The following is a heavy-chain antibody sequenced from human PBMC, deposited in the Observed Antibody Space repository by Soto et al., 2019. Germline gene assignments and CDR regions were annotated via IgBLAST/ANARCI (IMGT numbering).Heavy chain of an antibody. CDR2: INHSGST. V-gene: IGHV4-34*01. CDR1: GGSFSGYY. J-gene: IGHJ4*02. CDR3: ARGGWKPAAIHYFDY. D-gene: IGHD2-2*01. Sequence: QVQLQQWGAGLLKPSETLSLTCAAYGGSFSGYYWCWVRQPPGKGLEWIGEINHSGSTNYNPSLKSRVTISVDTSKNQFSLKLSSVTAADTAVYYCARGGWKPAAIHYFDYWGQGTLVTVSS.